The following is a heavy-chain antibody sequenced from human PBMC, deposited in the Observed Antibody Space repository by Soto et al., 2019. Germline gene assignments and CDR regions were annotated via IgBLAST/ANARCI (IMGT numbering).Heavy chain of an antibody. CDR3: ARDMRGYYDV. Sequence: PSETLSLTCTVSGGSISSYYWSWVRQPPGKGLEWTGYIYYSGSTNYNPSLKSRVTISVDTSKNQFSLKLSSVTAADTAVYYCARDMRGYYDVWGQGTTVTVSS. V-gene: IGHV4-59*01. J-gene: IGHJ6*02. D-gene: IGHD3-3*01. CDR2: IYYSGST. CDR1: GGSISSYY.